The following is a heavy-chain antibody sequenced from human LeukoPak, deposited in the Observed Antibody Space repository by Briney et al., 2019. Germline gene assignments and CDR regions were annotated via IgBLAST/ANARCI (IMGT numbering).Heavy chain of an antibody. CDR3: ARDRREMATLKMYYFDY. CDR2: IYTSGST. D-gene: IGHD5-24*01. Sequence: SQTLSLTCTVSGGSISSGSYYWSWIRQPAGTGLEWIGRIYTSGSTNYNPSLKSRVTISVDTSKNQFSLKLSSVTAADTAVYYCARDRREMATLKMYYFDYWGQGTLVTVSS. J-gene: IGHJ4*02. CDR1: GGSISSGSYY. V-gene: IGHV4-61*02.